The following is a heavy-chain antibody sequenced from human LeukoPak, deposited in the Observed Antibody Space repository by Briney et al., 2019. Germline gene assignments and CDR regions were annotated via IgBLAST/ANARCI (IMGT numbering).Heavy chain of an antibody. CDR1: GFTFSSYG. CDR3: AKDARPYSSGWYSDY. Sequence: GGSLRLSCAASGFTFSSYGMHWVRQAPGKGLEWVAVISYDGSNKYYADSVKGRFTISRDNSKNTLYLQMNSLRAEDTAVYYCAKDARPYSSGWYSDYWGQGTLVTVSS. CDR2: ISYDGSNK. J-gene: IGHJ4*02. D-gene: IGHD6-19*01. V-gene: IGHV3-30*18.